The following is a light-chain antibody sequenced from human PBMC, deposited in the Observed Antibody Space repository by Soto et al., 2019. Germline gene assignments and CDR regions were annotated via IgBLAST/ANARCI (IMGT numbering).Light chain of an antibody. Sequence: QSVLTQPPSASGSPGQSVTISCTGTSSDVGGYNYVSWYQQHPGKAPKLMIYEVSKRPSGVPDRFSGSKSGNTASLTVSGLQAEDEADYYCSSYTGSSNLVFGGGTKPTVL. CDR2: EVS. CDR3: SSYTGSSNLV. J-gene: IGLJ3*02. V-gene: IGLV2-8*01. CDR1: SSDVGGYNY.